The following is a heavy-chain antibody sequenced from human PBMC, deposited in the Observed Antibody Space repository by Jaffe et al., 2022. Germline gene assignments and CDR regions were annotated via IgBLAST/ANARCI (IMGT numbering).Heavy chain of an antibody. V-gene: IGHV4-38-2*01. Sequence: QVQLQESGPGLVKPSETLSLTCAVSGYSISSAYFWGWIRQTPGKGLEWIGSIRYSGGTYYNPSLSSRVTILQDTSKNQFSLRLTSVTAADTAVYYCTRLDLGVAEEYWGQGTLVTVSS. J-gene: IGHJ4*02. CDR3: TRLDLGVAEEY. CDR2: IRYSGGT. D-gene: IGHD3-10*01. CDR1: GYSISSAYF.